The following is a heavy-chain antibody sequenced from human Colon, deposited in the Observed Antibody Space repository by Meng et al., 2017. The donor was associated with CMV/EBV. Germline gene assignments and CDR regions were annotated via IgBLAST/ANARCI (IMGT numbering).Heavy chain of an antibody. CDR2: VSWDGGST. V-gene: IGHV3-43*01. D-gene: IGHD4-17*01. Sequence: GGSLRLSCAASGFTFEDYTMNWVRHAPGKGLEWVALVSWDGGSTRYADSVRGRFTISRDNSNNLLVLQLNSLRSDDSAWYYCAKGTAATTVPDFDSWGQGTLVTVSS. CDR3: AKGTAATTVPDFDS. CDR1: GFTFEDYT. J-gene: IGHJ4*02.